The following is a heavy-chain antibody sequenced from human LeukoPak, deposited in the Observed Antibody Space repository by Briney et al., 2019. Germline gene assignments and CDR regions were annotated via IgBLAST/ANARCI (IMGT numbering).Heavy chain of an antibody. D-gene: IGHD2-15*01. V-gene: IGHV3-73*01. CDR2: IRSKANRYAT. CDR1: GFTFSGSA. J-gene: IGHJ4*02. CDR3: TRLYCSGGSCYQDYFDY. Sequence: PGGSLRLSCAASGFTFSGSAMHWVRQASGKGLEWVGRIRSKANRYATAYAASVKGRFTISRDDSKNTAYLQMNSLKTEDTAVYYCTRLYCSGGSCYQDYFDYWGQGTLVTVSS.